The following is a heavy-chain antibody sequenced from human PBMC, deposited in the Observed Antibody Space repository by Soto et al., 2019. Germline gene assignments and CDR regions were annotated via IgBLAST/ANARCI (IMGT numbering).Heavy chain of an antibody. V-gene: IGHV3-9*01. J-gene: IGHJ4*02. CDR2: ISWNSGSI. Sequence: LRLSCVASEFSISAYWMSWVRQAPGRGLEWVSGISWNSGSIGYADSVKGRFTISRDNAKNSLYLRMNGLRVEDTALYYCTKQRDTASITPGFDYWGQGTLVTVSS. D-gene: IGHD5-18*01. CDR1: EFSISAYW. CDR3: TKQRDTASITPGFDY.